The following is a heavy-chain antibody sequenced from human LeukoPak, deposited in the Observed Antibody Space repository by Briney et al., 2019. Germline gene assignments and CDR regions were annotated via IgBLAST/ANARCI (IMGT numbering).Heavy chain of an antibody. V-gene: IGHV3-23*01. Sequence: GGSLRLSCAASGFTFSSYAMSGVPHAPGKALEWVSAISGFGGSTYYADSVKGQFTISRDNSKNTLYLKMNSLRAEDTAVYYCASGGGTTPFDYWGQGTLVTVSS. CDR2: ISGFGGST. CDR1: GFTFSSYA. D-gene: IGHD4-11*01. J-gene: IGHJ4*02. CDR3: ASGGGTTPFDY.